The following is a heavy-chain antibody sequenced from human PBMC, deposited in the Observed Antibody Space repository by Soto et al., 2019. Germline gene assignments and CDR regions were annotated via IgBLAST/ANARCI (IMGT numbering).Heavy chain of an antibody. CDR1: GYTITSLG. CDR3: ARAVAVAADFDY. V-gene: IGHV1-18*01. Sequence: ASMKVSCNASGYTITSLGIRGVRKAPGHGLECMGWISSYNGNTNYAQKLQGRVTMTTDTSTSTAYMELSSLRSEDAAVYYCARAVAVAADFDYWGQGTLVTVSS. CDR2: ISSYNGNT. D-gene: IGHD6-19*01. J-gene: IGHJ4*02.